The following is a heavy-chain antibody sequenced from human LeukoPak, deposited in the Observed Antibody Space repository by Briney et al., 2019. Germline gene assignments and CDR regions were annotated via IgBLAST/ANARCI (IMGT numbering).Heavy chain of an antibody. Sequence: PSETLSLTCTVSGGSISISSYYWGWIRQPPGKGLEWIGSIYYSGSTYYNPSLKSRVAISVDTSKNQFSLKLSSVTAADTAVYYCARHQNQLLLSGFFDYWGQGTLVTVSS. V-gene: IGHV4-39*01. CDR1: GGSISISSYY. CDR3: ARHQNQLLLSGFFDY. D-gene: IGHD2-2*01. CDR2: IYYSGST. J-gene: IGHJ4*02.